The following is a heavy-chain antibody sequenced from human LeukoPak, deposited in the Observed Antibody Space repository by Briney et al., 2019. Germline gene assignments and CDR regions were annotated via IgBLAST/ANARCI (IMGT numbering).Heavy chain of an antibody. D-gene: IGHD1-26*01. CDR1: GYTFTSYD. V-gene: IGHV1-46*01. Sequence: ASVKVSCKASGYTFTSYDINWVRQAPGQGLEWMGIINPSGGSTSYAQKFQGRVTMTRDTSTSTVYMELSSLRSEDTAVYYCARGAMGNFDYWGQGTLVTVSS. CDR3: ARGAMGNFDY. J-gene: IGHJ4*02. CDR2: INPSGGST.